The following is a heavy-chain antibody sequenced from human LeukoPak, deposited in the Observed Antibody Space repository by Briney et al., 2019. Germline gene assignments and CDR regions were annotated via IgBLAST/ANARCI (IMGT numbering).Heavy chain of an antibody. CDR3: ARGYSYGSNWFDP. D-gene: IGHD5-18*01. Sequence: SETLSLTCAVYGGSFSGYYWSWIRQPPGKGLEXXGEINHSGSTNYNPSLKSRVTISVDTSKNQFSLKLSSVTAADTAVYYCARGYSYGSNWFDPWGQGTLVTVSS. J-gene: IGHJ5*02. V-gene: IGHV4-34*01. CDR1: GGSFSGYY. CDR2: INHSGST.